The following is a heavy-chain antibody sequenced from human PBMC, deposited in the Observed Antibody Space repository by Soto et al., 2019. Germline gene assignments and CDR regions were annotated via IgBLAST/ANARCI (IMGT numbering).Heavy chain of an antibody. V-gene: IGHV3-21*01. CDR2: ISSSSSYI. D-gene: IGHD5-12*01. Sequence: GGSLRLSCAASGFTFSSYSMNWVRQAPGKGLEWVSSISSSSSYIYYADSVKGRFTISRDNAKNSLYLQMNSLRAEDTAVYYCARDMSGYDYYFDYWGQGTLVTVSS. CDR3: ARDMSGYDYYFDY. J-gene: IGHJ4*02. CDR1: GFTFSSYS.